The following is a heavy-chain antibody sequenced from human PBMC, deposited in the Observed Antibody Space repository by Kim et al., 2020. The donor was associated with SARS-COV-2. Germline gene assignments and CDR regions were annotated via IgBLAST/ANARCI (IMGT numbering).Heavy chain of an antibody. D-gene: IGHD5-18*01. Sequence: SRVTISVDTSKNQFSLKLNCVTAADTAVYYCARGEGGGFTYGSAFGFDYWGQGTLVTVSS. V-gene: IGHV4-59*09. CDR3: ARGEGGGFTYGSAFGFDY. J-gene: IGHJ4*02.